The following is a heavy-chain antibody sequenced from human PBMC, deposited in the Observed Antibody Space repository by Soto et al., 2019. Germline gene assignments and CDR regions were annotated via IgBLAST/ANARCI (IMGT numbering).Heavy chain of an antibody. CDR3: VRIKDSSGYGDPGVFYYNAMDV. CDR2: APHRGNT. Sequence: QVQLQESGPGLVKPSQTLSLTCSVSGGSIRSDGYYWSWIRQHPGKGLEWVGHAPHRGNTYYHPSLKSRSTISIDTSKNQFSLYLTSVTAADTAVYYCVRIKDSSGYGDPGVFYYNAMDVWGQGTTVTVSS. CDR1: GGSIRSDGYY. D-gene: IGHD3-22*01. V-gene: IGHV4-31*03. J-gene: IGHJ6*02.